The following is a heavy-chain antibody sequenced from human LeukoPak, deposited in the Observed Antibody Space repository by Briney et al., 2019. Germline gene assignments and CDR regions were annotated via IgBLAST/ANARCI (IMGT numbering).Heavy chain of an antibody. J-gene: IGHJ5*02. V-gene: IGHV4-61*01. CDR3: ARVWFGEYPFDP. CDR2: IYDSGST. D-gene: IGHD3-10*01. CDR1: GGSVSSGSYY. Sequence: SETLSLTCTVSGGSVSSGSYYWSWIRQPPGKGLEWIGYIYDSGSTNYDPSLKSRVTIPVDTSKNQFSLKLSSVTAADTAVYYCARVWFGEYPFDPWGQGTLVTVSS.